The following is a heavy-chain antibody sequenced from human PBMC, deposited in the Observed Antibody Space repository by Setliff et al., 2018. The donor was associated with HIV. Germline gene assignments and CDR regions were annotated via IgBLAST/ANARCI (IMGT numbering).Heavy chain of an antibody. CDR3: AGSRGYFVKAE. Sequence: ASVKVSCKASNFSFTSYDINWVRQAPGQGLEWMGYVSAYSGDTNYARKFQGRFTISRDNAKDSLYLQMNSLRGEDTAVYYCAGSRGYFVKAEWGQGTLVTVSS. J-gene: IGHJ4*02. CDR1: NFSFTSYD. CDR2: VSAYSGDT. V-gene: IGHV1-18*01. D-gene: IGHD3-22*01.